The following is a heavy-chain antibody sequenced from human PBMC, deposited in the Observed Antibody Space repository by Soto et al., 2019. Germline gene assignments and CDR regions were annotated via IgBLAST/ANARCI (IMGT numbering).Heavy chain of an antibody. CDR3: AKDGPPKITMVQIDYFDY. V-gene: IGHV3-23*01. Sequence: GSLRLSCAASGFTFSSYAMSWVRQAPGKGLEWVSAISGSGGSTYYADSVKGRFTISRDNSKNTLYLQMNSLRAEDTAVYYCAKDGPPKITMVQIDYFDYWGQGTLVTVSS. J-gene: IGHJ4*02. CDR1: GFTFSSYA. CDR2: ISGSGGST. D-gene: IGHD3-10*01.